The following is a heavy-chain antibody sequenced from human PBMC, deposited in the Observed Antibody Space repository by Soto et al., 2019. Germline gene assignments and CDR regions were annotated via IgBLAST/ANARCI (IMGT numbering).Heavy chain of an antibody. CDR2: ITPIFGTA. Sequence: SVKVSCKASGGTFSSYAISWVRQAPGQGLEWMGGITPIFGTANYAQKFQGRVTITADESTSTAYMELSSLRSEDTAVYYCAKGSQWLREFDYWGQGTLVTVPQ. CDR3: AKGSQWLREFDY. V-gene: IGHV1-69*13. J-gene: IGHJ4*02. CDR1: GGTFSSYA. D-gene: IGHD5-12*01.